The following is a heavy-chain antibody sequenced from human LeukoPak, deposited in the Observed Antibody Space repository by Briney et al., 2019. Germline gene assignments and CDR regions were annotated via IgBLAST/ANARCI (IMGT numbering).Heavy chain of an antibody. Sequence: GESLKISCKGSGYTFSNYWIGWVRQMPGKGLEWMGIIWPGDSDTRYSPSFQGQVIISVDKSISTAYLHWSSLRASDTAMYYCASSDDSSGYYYPIDYWGQGTLVTVSS. CDR1: GYTFSNYW. J-gene: IGHJ4*02. D-gene: IGHD3-22*01. V-gene: IGHV5-51*01. CDR3: ASSDDSSGYYYPIDY. CDR2: IWPGDSDT.